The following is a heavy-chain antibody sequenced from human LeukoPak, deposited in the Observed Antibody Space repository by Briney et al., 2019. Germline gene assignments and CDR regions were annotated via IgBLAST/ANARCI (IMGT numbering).Heavy chain of an antibody. CDR3: ARDRPHPWPLTI. V-gene: IGHV4-61*02. Sequence: SQTLSLTCTVSGGSISSGSYYWSWIRQPAGKGLEWIGRIYTSGSTNYNPSLKSRVTISVDTSKNQFPLKLSSVTAADTAVYYCARDRPHPWPLTIWGQGTMVTVSS. J-gene: IGHJ3*02. D-gene: IGHD3-9*01. CDR2: IYTSGST. CDR1: GGSISSGSYY.